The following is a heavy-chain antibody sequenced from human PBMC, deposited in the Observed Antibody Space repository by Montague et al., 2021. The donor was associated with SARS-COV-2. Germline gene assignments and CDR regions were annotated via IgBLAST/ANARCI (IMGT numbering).Heavy chain of an antibody. CDR3: ARGHRAHDMDV. CDR1: GDSVSNNRVA. J-gene: IGHJ6*02. CDR2: TYYRSNWYN. Sequence: CALSGDSVSNNRVAWTWFRQSPSRGLEWLGRTYYRSNWYNDYATSVKGRITVNPDTSENQFSLQLNSVTPDDTAVYYCARGHRAHDMDVWGHGTAVTVSS. V-gene: IGHV6-1*01.